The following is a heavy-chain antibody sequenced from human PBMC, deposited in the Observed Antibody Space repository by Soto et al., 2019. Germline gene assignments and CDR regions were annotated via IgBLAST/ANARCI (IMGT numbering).Heavy chain of an antibody. D-gene: IGHD3-16*02. CDR3: ARDRDYVWGSYRYNFDY. J-gene: IGHJ4*02. CDR2: INAGNGNT. Sequence: ASVKVSCKDSGYTFTSYAMHWVRQAPGQRLEWMGWINAGNGNTKYSQKFQGRVTITRDTSASTAYMELSSLRSEDTAVYYCARDRDYVWGSYRYNFDYWGQGTLVTVSS. CDR1: GYTFTSYA. V-gene: IGHV1-3*01.